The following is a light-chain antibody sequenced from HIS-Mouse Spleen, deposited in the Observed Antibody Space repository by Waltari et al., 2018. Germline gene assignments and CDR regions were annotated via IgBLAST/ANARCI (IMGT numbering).Light chain of an antibody. CDR3: SAYTSSSTVV. Sequence: QSALTQPASVSGSPGQSIPISCPGTSSDVGGYNYVSRYQQHPGKAPKLMIYEVSNRPSGVSNRFSGSKSGNPASLTISGLQAEDEADYYCSAYTSSSTVVFGGGTKLTVL. CDR2: EVS. J-gene: IGLJ2*01. CDR1: SSDVGGYNY. V-gene: IGLV2-14*01.